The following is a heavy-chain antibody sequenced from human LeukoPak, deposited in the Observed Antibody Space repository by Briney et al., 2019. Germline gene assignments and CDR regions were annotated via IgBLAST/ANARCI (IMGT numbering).Heavy chain of an antibody. CDR3: ARGFAPAYNFGVFDG. CDR2: LYTGGET. J-gene: IGHJ4*02. CDR1: GFGVSNNC. V-gene: IGHV3-53*01. D-gene: IGHD5-18*01. Sequence: GGSLRLSCAASGFGVSNNCMIWVRQAPGKGLEWVSLLYTGGETNYADSVKGRFTISRDNSKNTVSLQMNSLRAEDTAVYYCARGFAPAYNFGVFDGWGQGTLVTVSS.